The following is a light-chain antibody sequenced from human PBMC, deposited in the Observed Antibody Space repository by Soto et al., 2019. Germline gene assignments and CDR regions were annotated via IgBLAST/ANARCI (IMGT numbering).Light chain of an antibody. V-gene: IGKV1-5*03. Sequence: DSQMTQSPSTLSASVGDRVTITCRASQSISNCLAWYHQKPGKAPKRLVYKASSLESGVPSRFSGSGSGTEFTLAISSLQPDDFATYYCQQCNTYPLTFGGGTKVEIK. CDR3: QQCNTYPLT. J-gene: IGKJ4*01. CDR1: QSISNC. CDR2: KAS.